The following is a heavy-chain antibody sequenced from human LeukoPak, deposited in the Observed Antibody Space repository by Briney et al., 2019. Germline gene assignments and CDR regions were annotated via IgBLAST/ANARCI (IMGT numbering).Heavy chain of an antibody. V-gene: IGHV3-23*01. CDR1: GFTFSNHG. D-gene: IGHD3-10*01. CDR2: ISPRGDIK. J-gene: IGHJ4*02. CDR3: AKDDAWIRIGE. Sequence: GGTLRLSCAASGFTFSNHGMNWVRQAPGKGLEWVSGISPRGDIKYYADSVKGRFTISRDNSKKTLYLELSSLTGEDTAVYHCAKDDAWIRIGEWSQGTLVTVSS.